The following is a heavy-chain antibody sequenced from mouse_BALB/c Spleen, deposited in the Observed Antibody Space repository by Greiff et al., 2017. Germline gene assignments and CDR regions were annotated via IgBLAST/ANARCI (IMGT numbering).Heavy chain of an antibody. CDR3: NACKDYGSSCYAMDD. CDR1: GFNIKDYY. V-gene: IGHV14-4*02. D-gene: IGHD1-1*01. J-gene: IGHJ4*01. CDR2: IDPENGDT. Sequence: EVQLQQSGAELVRSGASVKLSCTASGFNIKDYYMHWVKQRPEQGLEWIGWIDPENGDTAYAPKFQGKATMTADTSSNTAYLQLSSLTSEDTAVYYCNACKDYGSSCYAMDDWGQGTSVTVSS.